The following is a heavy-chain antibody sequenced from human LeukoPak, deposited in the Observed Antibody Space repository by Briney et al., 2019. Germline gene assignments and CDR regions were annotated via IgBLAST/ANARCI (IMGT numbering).Heavy chain of an antibody. CDR1: GYTFTSYY. V-gene: IGHV1-46*01. D-gene: IGHD4-17*01. Sequence: ASVKVSCKASGYTFTSYYMHWVRQAPGQGLEWMGIINPSGGSTSYAQKFQGRVTMTRDMSTSTVYMELSSLRSEDTAVYYCVRGVGTVTQPKYYFDYWGQGTLVTVSS. J-gene: IGHJ4*02. CDR3: VRGVGTVTQPKYYFDY. CDR2: INPSGGST.